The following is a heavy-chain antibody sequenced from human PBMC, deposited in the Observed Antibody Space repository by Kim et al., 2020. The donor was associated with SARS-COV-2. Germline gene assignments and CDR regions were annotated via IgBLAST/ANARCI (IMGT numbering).Heavy chain of an antibody. V-gene: IGHV4-30-2*05. CDR3: ARVRGPFDY. D-gene: IGHD3-10*01. CDR2: GST. Sequence: GSTYYNPSLKSRVTISVDTSKNQFSLKLSAVTAADTAVYYCARVRGPFDYWGQGTLVTVSS. J-gene: IGHJ4*02.